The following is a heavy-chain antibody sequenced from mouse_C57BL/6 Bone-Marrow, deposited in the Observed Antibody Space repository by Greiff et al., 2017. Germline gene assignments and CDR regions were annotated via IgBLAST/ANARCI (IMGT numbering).Heavy chain of an antibody. J-gene: IGHJ2*01. CDR3: ARKTSRYFDY. V-gene: IGHV3-6*01. CDR2: ISYDGSN. CDR1: GYSITSGYY. Sequence: DVQLQESGPGLVKPSQSLSLTCSVTGYSITSGYYWNWIRQFPGNKLEWMGYISYDGSNNYNPSLKNRISITRDTSKNQFFLKLNSVTTEDTATYYCARKTSRYFDYWGQGTTLTVSS.